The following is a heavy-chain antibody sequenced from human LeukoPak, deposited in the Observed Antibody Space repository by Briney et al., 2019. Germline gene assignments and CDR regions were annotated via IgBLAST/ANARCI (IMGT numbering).Heavy chain of an antibody. Sequence: GGSLRLSCAASGFSFSSFSMNWVRQAPGKGLEWVSYISGGSSFVYYVDSVKGRFTISRDNAKNSLYLQMSSLRAEDTAAYYCAAGYYYSSGSSYMDVWGKGTTVTISS. V-gene: IGHV3-21*04. CDR3: AAGYYYSSGSSYMDV. D-gene: IGHD3-10*01. J-gene: IGHJ6*03. CDR2: ISGGSSFV. CDR1: GFSFSSFS.